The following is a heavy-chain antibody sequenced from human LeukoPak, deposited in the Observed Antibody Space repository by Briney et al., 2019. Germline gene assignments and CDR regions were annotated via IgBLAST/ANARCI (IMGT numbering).Heavy chain of an antibody. Sequence: SQTLSLTCTVSGGSISSGSYYWHWIRQPAGKGLEWVGRIYTSGSTNYNPSLKSRVTISVDTSKNQFSLKLTSVTAADTAVYYCAREFTGGTYYFDHWGQGTLVTVSS. J-gene: IGHJ4*02. V-gene: IGHV4-61*02. CDR2: IYTSGST. D-gene: IGHD2-8*02. CDR1: GGSISSGSYY. CDR3: AREFTGGTYYFDH.